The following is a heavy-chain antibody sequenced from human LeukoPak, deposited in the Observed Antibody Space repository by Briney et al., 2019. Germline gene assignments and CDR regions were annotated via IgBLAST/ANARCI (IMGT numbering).Heavy chain of an antibody. CDR3: AREPRGDSSSWYYYYYYMDV. Sequence: ETLSLTCTVSGGSISSYYWGWIRQPPGKGLEWIGSIYYSGSTYYNPSLESRVTISVDTSKNQFSLKLSSVTAADTAVYYCAREPRGDSSSWYYYYYYMDVWGKGTTVTVSS. V-gene: IGHV4-39*07. J-gene: IGHJ6*03. D-gene: IGHD6-13*01. CDR1: GGSISSYY. CDR2: IYYSGST.